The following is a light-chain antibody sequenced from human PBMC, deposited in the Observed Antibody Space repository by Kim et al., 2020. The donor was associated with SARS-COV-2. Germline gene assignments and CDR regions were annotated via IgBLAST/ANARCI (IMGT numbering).Light chain of an antibody. J-gene: IGLJ3*02. CDR2: TDN. Sequence: GQRVTISCSVSSSNVGLHFVNWYQQLPGTAPKVFIYTDNQRPSGVPDRFSGSRSGTSASLAISGLQSEDEADYYCATWDVSLNGWVFGGGTQLTVL. CDR1: SSNVGLHF. V-gene: IGLV1-44*01. CDR3: ATWDVSLNGWV.